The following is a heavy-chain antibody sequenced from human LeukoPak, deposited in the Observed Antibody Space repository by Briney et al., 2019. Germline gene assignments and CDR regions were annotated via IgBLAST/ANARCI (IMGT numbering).Heavy chain of an antibody. D-gene: IGHD2-2*01. CDR2: ISGSGGST. J-gene: IGHJ4*02. V-gene: IGHV3-23*01. Sequence: GGSLRLSCAASGFTFSSYAMSWVRQAPGKGLEWVSAISGSGGSTYYADSVKGRFAVSRDNAKNELYLQMNSLRAEDTAVYYSARGAGYCTSSSCHLWSDYWGQGTLVTVSS. CDR3: ARGAGYCTSSSCHLWSDY. CDR1: GFTFSSYA.